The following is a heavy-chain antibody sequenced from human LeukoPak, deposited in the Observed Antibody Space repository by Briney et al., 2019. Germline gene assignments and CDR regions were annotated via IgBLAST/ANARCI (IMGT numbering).Heavy chain of an antibody. CDR2: IQYDGNNK. V-gene: IGHV3-30*02. J-gene: IGHJ4*02. Sequence: PGGSLRLSCAASGFTFSTYGMHWVRQAPGKGLEGVAFIQYDGNNKYFADSVKGRFTISRHNSKNTLYLQMNSLRAEDTAVYYCAKSDSSGSYPSFDYWGQGTLVTVSS. CDR1: GFTFSTYG. CDR3: AKSDSSGSYPSFDY. D-gene: IGHD3-22*01.